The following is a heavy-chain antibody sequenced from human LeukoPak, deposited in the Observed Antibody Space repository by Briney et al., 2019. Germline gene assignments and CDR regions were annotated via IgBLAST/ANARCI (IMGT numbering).Heavy chain of an antibody. CDR2: IRYDGSNK. V-gene: IGHV3-30*02. D-gene: IGHD3-3*01. J-gene: IGHJ4*02. CDR1: GFTFSSYG. Sequence: GGSLRLSCAASGFTFSSYGMHWVRQAPGKGLEWVAFIRYDGSNKYYADSVKGRFTISRDNSKNTLYLQMNSLRAEDTAVYYCARRRDFWSGSRGSFDYWGQGTLVTVSS. CDR3: ARRRDFWSGSRGSFDY.